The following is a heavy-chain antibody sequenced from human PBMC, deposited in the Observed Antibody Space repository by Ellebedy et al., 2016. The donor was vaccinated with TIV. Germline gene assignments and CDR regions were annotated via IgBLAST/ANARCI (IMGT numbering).Heavy chain of an antibody. V-gene: IGHV3-11*01. CDR3: ARLGVIAAAGASDY. Sequence: PGGSLRLSCAASGFTFSGYYMSWFRQAPGKGPEWVSYISYSGDLMYYADSVKGRFTTSRDNAENSLYLQMNSLRAEDTADYYCARLGVIAAAGASDYWGQGTLVIVSS. J-gene: IGHJ4*02. D-gene: IGHD6-13*01. CDR2: ISYSGDLM. CDR1: GFTFSGYY.